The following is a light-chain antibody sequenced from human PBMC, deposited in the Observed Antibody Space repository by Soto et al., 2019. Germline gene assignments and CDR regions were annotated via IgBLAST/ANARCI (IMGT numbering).Light chain of an antibody. Sequence: EIVLTQSPSTLSLSPGERATLYCRASQSVSANYLAWYQQKPGQEPRLLIYGASSRDTGIPDRFSGSGSGKHFTLTSSRLEAEDFAVYFCQKQGSSLVTFGRWTKVDI. V-gene: IGKV3-20*01. CDR1: QSVSANY. J-gene: IGKJ3*01. CDR2: GAS. CDR3: QKQGSSLVT.